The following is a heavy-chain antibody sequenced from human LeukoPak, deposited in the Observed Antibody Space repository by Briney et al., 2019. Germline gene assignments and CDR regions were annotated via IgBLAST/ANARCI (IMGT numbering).Heavy chain of an antibody. Sequence: SETLSLTCAVYGGSFSGYYWSWIRQPPGKGLEWIGEINHSGSTNYNPSLKSRVTISVDTSKNQFSLKLSSVTAADTAVYYCAREKGFTIFGVVIVYYYYYMDVWGKGTTDTVSS. V-gene: IGHV4-34*01. CDR2: INHSGST. D-gene: IGHD3-3*01. CDR3: AREKGFTIFGVVIVYYYYYMDV. CDR1: GGSFSGYY. J-gene: IGHJ6*03.